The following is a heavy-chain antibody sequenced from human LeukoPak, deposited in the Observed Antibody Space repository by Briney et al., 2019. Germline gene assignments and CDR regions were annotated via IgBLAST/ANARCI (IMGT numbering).Heavy chain of an antibody. D-gene: IGHD2-15*01. Sequence: PSETLSLTCTVPGGSTGSDYWSWLRPPPGKGLEWIAYVYYSGVTSYNPSLKSRVAISIDTSKNQFSLNLSSVTAADTAVYYCARLSLHCSGGSCYRGAFDSWGQGTLVTVSS. J-gene: IGHJ4*02. V-gene: IGHV4-59*08. CDR3: ARLSLHCSGGSCYRGAFDS. CDR2: VYYSGVT. CDR1: GGSTGSDY.